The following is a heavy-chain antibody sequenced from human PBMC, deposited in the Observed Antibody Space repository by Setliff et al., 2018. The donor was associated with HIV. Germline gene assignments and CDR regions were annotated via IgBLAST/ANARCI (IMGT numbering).Heavy chain of an antibody. CDR2: IKQDGSNK. D-gene: IGHD6-13*01. J-gene: IGHJ4*02. CDR1: GFTFNSYW. Sequence: GGSLRLSCSASGFTFNSYWMSWVRQAPGKGLEWVANIKQDGSNKYYADSVKGRFTISRDNAKNSLYLQMNSLRAEDTAVYYCARVRGSSSLFYFDYWGQGTLVTVSS. V-gene: IGHV3-7*01. CDR3: ARVRGSSSLFYFDY.